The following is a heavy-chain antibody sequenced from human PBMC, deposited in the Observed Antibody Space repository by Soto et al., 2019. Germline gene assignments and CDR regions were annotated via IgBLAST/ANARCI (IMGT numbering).Heavy chain of an antibody. CDR1: GFTFSSYA. J-gene: IGHJ4*02. D-gene: IGHD2-15*01. Sequence: EVQLLESGGGLVQPGGSMRLSCAASGFTFSSYAMTWVRQAPGKGLEYVSSISNSGGSTYYADSLKGRFTVSRDNSKNTLYLKMKSMSADDKAVSYCANPLAHCSGPTCYGPVTFWGQGTLVTVSS. V-gene: IGHV3-23*01. CDR2: ISNSGGST. CDR3: ANPLAHCSGPTCYGPVTF.